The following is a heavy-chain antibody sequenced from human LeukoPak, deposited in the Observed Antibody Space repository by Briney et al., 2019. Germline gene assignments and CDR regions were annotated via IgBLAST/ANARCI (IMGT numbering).Heavy chain of an antibody. D-gene: IGHD3-22*01. CDR2: INHSGST. CDR3: ASTGPDSSGYYLDY. Sequence: SETLSLTCAVYGGSFSGYYWSWIRQPPGKGLEWIGEINHSGSTNYNPSLKSRVTISVDTSKNQFSLKLSSVTAADTAVYYCASTGPDSSGYYLDYWGQGTLVTVSS. J-gene: IGHJ4*02. CDR1: GGSFSGYY. V-gene: IGHV4-34*01.